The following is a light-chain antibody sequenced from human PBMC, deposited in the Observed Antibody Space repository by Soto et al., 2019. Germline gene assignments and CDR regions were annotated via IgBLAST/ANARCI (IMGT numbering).Light chain of an antibody. V-gene: IGLV2-23*03. J-gene: IGLJ3*02. CDR3: CSYAGSSTFV. Sequence: QSALTQPAPVSGSPGQSITISCTGTSSDFVNYNLVSWYQHYPGQAPKLMLYEGSKRPSGVSDRFSGSKFGNTASLTISGLQAEDEADYYCCSYAGSSTFVFGGGTKLTVL. CDR1: SSDFVNYNL. CDR2: EGS.